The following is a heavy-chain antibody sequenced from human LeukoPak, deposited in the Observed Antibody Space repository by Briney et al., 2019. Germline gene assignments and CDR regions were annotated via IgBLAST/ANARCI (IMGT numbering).Heavy chain of an antibody. V-gene: IGHV3-49*03. Sequence: GVLSLSCTASGFTFGDYAMSWFRQAPGKGQEWVGFIRSKAYGRITEYAASVKGRFTISRDDYKSIAYLQMNNLKTEDTAVYYCMGYCSGGSCFIDYWGQGTMVTVSS. CDR2: IRSKAYGRIT. CDR3: MGYCSGGSCFIDY. J-gene: IGHJ4*02. CDR1: GFTFGDYA. D-gene: IGHD2-15*01.